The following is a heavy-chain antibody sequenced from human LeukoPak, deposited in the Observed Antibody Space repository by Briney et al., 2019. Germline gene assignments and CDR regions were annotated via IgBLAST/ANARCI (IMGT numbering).Heavy chain of an antibody. CDR3: AREGSSGNYYHYFDY. J-gene: IGHJ4*02. Sequence: SETLSLTCTVSGGSISSSSYYWGWIRQPPGKGLEWIGSIYYSGSTYYNPSLKSRVTISVDKSKNQFSLKLSSVTAADTAVYYCAREGSSGNYYHYFDYWGQGTLVTVSS. CDR2: IYYSGST. D-gene: IGHD3-22*01. CDR1: GGSISSSSYY. V-gene: IGHV4-39*07.